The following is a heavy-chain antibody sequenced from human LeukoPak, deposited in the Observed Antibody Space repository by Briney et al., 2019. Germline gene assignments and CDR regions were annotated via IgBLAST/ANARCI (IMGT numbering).Heavy chain of an antibody. V-gene: IGHV3-23*01. CDR3: AKSQSRYYDSSGYYSP. D-gene: IGHD3-22*01. CDR2: ISGSGGST. Sequence: GGSLRLSCAASGFTFSSYAMSWVRQAPGKGLEWVSAISGSGGSTYYADSVKGRFTISRDNSKNTLYLQMNSLRAEDTAVYYCAKSQSRYYDSSGYYSPWGQGTLVTVSS. J-gene: IGHJ5*02. CDR1: GFTFSSYA.